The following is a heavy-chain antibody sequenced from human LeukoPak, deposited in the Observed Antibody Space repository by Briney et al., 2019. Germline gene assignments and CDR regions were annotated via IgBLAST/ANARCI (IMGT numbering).Heavy chain of an antibody. CDR2: IYTSGST. Sequence: PSETLSLTCTVSGGSISSYYWSWIRQPAGKGLEWIGRIYTSGSTNYNPSLKSRVTMSVDTSKNQFSLKLSSVTAADTAVYYCARRSHCEGGSCPPVWGQGTTVTVSS. CDR3: ARRSHCEGGSCPPV. CDR1: GGSISSYY. J-gene: IGHJ6*02. D-gene: IGHD2-15*01. V-gene: IGHV4-4*07.